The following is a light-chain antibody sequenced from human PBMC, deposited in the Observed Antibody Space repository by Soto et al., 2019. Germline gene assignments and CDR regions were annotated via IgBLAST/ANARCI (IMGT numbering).Light chain of an antibody. CDR1: QSVSSN. CDR3: QQYNNWSYT. J-gene: IGKJ2*01. CDR2: GAS. V-gene: IGKV3-15*01. Sequence: EIVRTHSPAPLYASPGERATLSCRATQSVSSNLDWYHQKRGQTPRLLIYGASTRATGIPARFSVSGSGTEFTLTISSLQSEDFAVYYCQQYNNWSYTFGQGTKLEIK.